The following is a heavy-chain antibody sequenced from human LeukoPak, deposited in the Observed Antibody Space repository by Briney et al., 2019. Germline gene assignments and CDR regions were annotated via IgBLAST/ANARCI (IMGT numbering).Heavy chain of an antibody. D-gene: IGHD2-2*01. J-gene: IGHJ6*03. V-gene: IGHV3-11*01. CDR1: GFTFSDYY. Sequence: GGSLRLSCAASGFTFSDYYMSWIRQAPGKGLEWVSYISSSGSTIYYADSVKGRFTISRDNAKNSLYLQMNSLRAEDTAVYYCANSPYCSSTSCYGLYYYYYMDVWGKGTTVTVSS. CDR2: ISSSGSTI. CDR3: ANSPYCSSTSCYGLYYYYYMDV.